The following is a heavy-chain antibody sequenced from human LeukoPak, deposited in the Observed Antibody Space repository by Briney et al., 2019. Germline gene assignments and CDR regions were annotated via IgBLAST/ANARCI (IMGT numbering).Heavy chain of an antibody. D-gene: IGHD4-17*01. Sequence: ASVKVSCKASGYTITGYYMHWVRQAPGQGLEWMGRINPNTGDTNSARKFQGRITMTRDTSISTAYMELSRLRSDDTAVYYCARVRDYGDFDYWGQGTLVTVSS. CDR3: ARVRDYGDFDY. CDR2: INPNTGDT. CDR1: GYTITGYY. V-gene: IGHV1-2*06. J-gene: IGHJ4*02.